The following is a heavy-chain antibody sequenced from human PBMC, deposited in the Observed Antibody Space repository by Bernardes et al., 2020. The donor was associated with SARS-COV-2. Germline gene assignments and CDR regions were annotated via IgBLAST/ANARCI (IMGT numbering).Heavy chain of an antibody. CDR1: GFTFSSYV. CDR3: AKDHSGSYSFYFDY. J-gene: IGHJ4*02. D-gene: IGHD1-26*01. Sequence: GGSLRLSCAGSGFTFSSYVMHWVRQAPGKGLEWVAVTSYDGGNKYYAHSVKGRFTISRDNSKNTLFLQMNSLRAEDTAVYYCAKDHSGSYSFYFDYWGQGTLVTVSS. V-gene: IGHV3-30*18. CDR2: TSYDGGNK.